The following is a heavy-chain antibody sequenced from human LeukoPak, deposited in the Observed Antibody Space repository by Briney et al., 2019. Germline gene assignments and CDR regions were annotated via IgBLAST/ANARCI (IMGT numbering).Heavy chain of an antibody. CDR3: ARGRHLWFGELAPYGMDV. J-gene: IGHJ6*02. CDR2: INHSGST. Sequence: SETLSLTCAVYGGSFSGYYWSWIRQPPGKELEWIGEINHSGSTNYNPSLKSRVTISVDTSKNQFSLKLSSVTAADTAVYYCARGRHLWFGELAPYGMDVWGQGTTVTVSS. CDR1: GGSFSGYY. D-gene: IGHD3-10*01. V-gene: IGHV4-34*01.